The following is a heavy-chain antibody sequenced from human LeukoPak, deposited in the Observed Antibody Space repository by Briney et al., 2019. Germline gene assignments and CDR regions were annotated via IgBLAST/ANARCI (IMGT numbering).Heavy chain of an antibody. CDR2: VNHSGYT. CDR1: GVSFSTSY. V-gene: IGHV4-34*01. D-gene: IGHD4-17*01. CDR3: ARQLYGSDY. J-gene: IGHJ4*02. Sequence: PSETLSLTCDVSGVSFSTSYWSWIRQSSEKGLEWIGEVNHSGYTNYNPSLKGRVTISVDTSKNQFSLKLSSVTAADTAVYYCARQLYGSDYWGQGTLVTVSS.